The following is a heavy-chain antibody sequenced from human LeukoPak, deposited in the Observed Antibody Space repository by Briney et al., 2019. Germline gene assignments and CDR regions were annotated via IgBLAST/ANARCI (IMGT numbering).Heavy chain of an antibody. CDR3: ARDAKVTMVRGVGVDY. D-gene: IGHD3-10*01. Sequence: ASVKVSCKASRYTFTSYYMHWVRQAPGQGLEWMGIINPSGGSTSYAQKFKGRVTMTRDTSTSTVYMELSSLRSEDTAVYYCARDAKVTMVRGVGVDYWGQGALVTVSS. V-gene: IGHV1-46*01. CDR1: RYTFTSYY. CDR2: INPSGGST. J-gene: IGHJ4*02.